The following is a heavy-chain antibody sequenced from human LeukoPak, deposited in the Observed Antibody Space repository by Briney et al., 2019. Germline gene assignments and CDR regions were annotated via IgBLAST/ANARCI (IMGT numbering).Heavy chain of an antibody. D-gene: IGHD3-3*01. CDR1: GYTFISND. Sequence: GASVKVSCKASGYTFISNDINWVRQAPGQGLEWMGWMNPNSGNTGYAQKFQGRVTMTRNTSISTAYMELSSLRSEDTAVYYCAREASDYDFWSGYYSSDHFDYWGQGTLVTVSS. J-gene: IGHJ4*02. CDR3: AREASDYDFWSGYYSSDHFDY. CDR2: MNPNSGNT. V-gene: IGHV1-8*01.